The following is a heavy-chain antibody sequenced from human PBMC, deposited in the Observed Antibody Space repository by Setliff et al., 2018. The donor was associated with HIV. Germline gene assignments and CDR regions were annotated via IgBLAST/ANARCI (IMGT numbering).Heavy chain of an antibody. V-gene: IGHV4-59*01. J-gene: IGHJ4*02. CDR3: ARAGSYGWDY. CDR1: GGSISSFY. CDR2: IYYSGST. Sequence: SETLSLTCTVSGGSISSFYWTWIRQPPGKGLEWIGYIYYSGSTNYNPSLKSRLTISVDTSKDQVSLKLSSVTAADTAVYYCARAGSYGWDYWGQGTLVTVSS. D-gene: IGHD5-18*01.